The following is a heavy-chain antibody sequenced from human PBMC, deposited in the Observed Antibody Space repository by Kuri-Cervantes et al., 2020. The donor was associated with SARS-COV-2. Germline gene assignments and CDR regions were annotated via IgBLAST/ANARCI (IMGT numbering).Heavy chain of an antibody. D-gene: IGHD3-22*01. V-gene: IGHV4-59*11. Sequence: SETLSLTCTVSGGSISGHYWSWIRQPPGKGLEWIGNIFYSGSTNYNPPLKSRVTISVDTSKNQFSLKLTSVTAADTAMYYCARDLRYDDSGYYYPLTDWGQGTRVTVSS. CDR2: IFYSGST. J-gene: IGHJ4*02. CDR1: GGSISGHY. CDR3: ARDLRYDDSGYYYPLTD.